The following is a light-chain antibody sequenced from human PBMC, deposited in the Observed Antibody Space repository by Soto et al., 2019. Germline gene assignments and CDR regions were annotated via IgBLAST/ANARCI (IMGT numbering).Light chain of an antibody. Sequence: ELVMTQSPATLSASPGERATLSCRASQSVITNVAWYQQKPGQAPRLLIYGASTRATGIPARFSGGGSGTEFTLTISSLQSEDFAVYYCQHYNHWPMYTFGQGTKVEIK. CDR2: GAS. CDR3: QHYNHWPMYT. V-gene: IGKV3-15*01. CDR1: QSVITN. J-gene: IGKJ2*01.